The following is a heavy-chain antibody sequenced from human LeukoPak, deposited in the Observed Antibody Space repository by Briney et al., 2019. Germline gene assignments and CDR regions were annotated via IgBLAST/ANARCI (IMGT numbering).Heavy chain of an antibody. CDR3: AKDVEQQLGY. J-gene: IGHJ4*02. V-gene: IGHV3-48*01. D-gene: IGHD6-13*01. CDR2: ISSDADAI. CDR1: GFILSSYN. Sequence: PGGSLRLSCAASGFILSSYNMNWVRQAPGKGLEWVSFISSDADAIYYADSVKGRFTISRDNSKNTLYLQMNSLRAEDTAVYYCAKDVEQQLGYWGQGTLVTVSS.